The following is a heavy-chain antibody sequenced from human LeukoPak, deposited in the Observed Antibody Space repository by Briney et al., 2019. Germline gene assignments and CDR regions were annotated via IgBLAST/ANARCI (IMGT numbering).Heavy chain of an antibody. CDR2: INPNSGVT. J-gene: IGHJ6*02. Sequence: ASVKVSCKASGYTFTGYYMHWVRQAPGQGLEWMGWINPNSGVTNYAQKFQGRVTMTRDTSISTAYMELSRLRSDDTAVYYCARDLIPGVYAIGNGYYYYYGMDVWGQGTTVSVSS. CDR3: ARDLIPGVYAIGNGYYYYYGMDV. CDR1: GYTFTGYY. D-gene: IGHD2-8*01. V-gene: IGHV1-2*02.